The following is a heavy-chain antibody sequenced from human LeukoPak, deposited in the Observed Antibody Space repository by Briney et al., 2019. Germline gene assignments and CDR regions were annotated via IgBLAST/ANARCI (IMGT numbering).Heavy chain of an antibody. Sequence: GGSLRLSCAASGFTFSSYSMNWVRQAPGKGLEWVSSISSSSSYIYYADSVKGRFTISRDNAKNSLYLQMNSLRAEDTAVYYCARDFVRPPHYYYYGMDVWGQGTTVTVSS. J-gene: IGHJ6*02. CDR3: ARDFVRPPHYYYYGMDV. CDR1: GFTFSSYS. V-gene: IGHV3-21*01. D-gene: IGHD6-6*01. CDR2: ISSSSSYI.